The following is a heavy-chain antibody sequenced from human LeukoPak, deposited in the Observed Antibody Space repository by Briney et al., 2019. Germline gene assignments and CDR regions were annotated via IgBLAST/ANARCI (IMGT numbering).Heavy chain of an antibody. CDR1: GFTFSSYG. CDR2: IWSDGSNE. CDR3: TGTYYQNYFDY. D-gene: IGHD3-10*01. Sequence: GGSLRLSCAASGFTFSSYGMHWVRQAPGKGLEWVAIIWSDGSNEYYADSVKGRFTISRDNSKNTLYLQMNSLRAEDTAVYYCTGTYYQNYFDYWGQGTLVTVSS. J-gene: IGHJ4*02. V-gene: IGHV3-30*02.